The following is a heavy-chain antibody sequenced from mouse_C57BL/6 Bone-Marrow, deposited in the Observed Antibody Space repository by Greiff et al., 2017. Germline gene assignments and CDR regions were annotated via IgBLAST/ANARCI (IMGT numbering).Heavy chain of an antibody. CDR3: ARHEGWLVEFAY. CDR1: GFTFSSYT. J-gene: IGHJ3*01. V-gene: IGHV5-9*01. CDR2: ISGGGGNT. D-gene: IGHD2-3*01. Sequence: EVMLVESGGGLVKPGGSLKLSCAASGFTFSSYTMSWVRQTPEKRLEWVATISGGGGNTHYPHSVKGRFPISSDNAKNTLYLQLSSLRSEDTALYYCARHEGWLVEFAYWGQGTLVTVSA.